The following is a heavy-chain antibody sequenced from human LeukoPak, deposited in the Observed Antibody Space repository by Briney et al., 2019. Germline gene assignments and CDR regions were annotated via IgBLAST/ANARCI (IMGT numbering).Heavy chain of an antibody. CDR1: GGTFSSYA. CDR2: IIPIFGTA. Sequence: GASVKVSCKASGGTFSSYAISWVRQAPGQGLEWMGGIIPIFGTANYAQRFQGRVTITTDESTSTAYMELSSLRSEDTAVYYCARGELKALYYGSESGAFDIWGQGTMVTVSS. D-gene: IGHD3-10*01. J-gene: IGHJ3*02. V-gene: IGHV1-69*05. CDR3: ARGELKALYYGSESGAFDI.